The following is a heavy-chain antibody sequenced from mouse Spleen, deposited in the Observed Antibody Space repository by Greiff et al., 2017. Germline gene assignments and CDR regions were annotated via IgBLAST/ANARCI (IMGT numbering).Heavy chain of an antibody. J-gene: IGHJ4*01. Sequence: VQLQESGPELVKPGASVKISCKASGYSFTSYYIHWVKQRPGQGLEWIGWIYPGSGNTKYNEKFKGKATLTADTSSSTAYMQLSSLTSEDSAVYYCARDYGGAMDYWGQGTSVTVSS. CDR1: GYSFTSYY. CDR2: IYPGSGNT. V-gene: IGHV1-66*01. D-gene: IGHD1-1*02. CDR3: ARDYGGAMDY.